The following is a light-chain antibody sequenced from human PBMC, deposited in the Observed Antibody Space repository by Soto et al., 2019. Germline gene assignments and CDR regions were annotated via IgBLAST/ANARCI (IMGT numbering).Light chain of an antibody. CDR3: QHVNSYPLT. Sequence: DIRMTQSPSTLSASVGDRVTITCRASETISYWLAWLQLKPGKAPKVLIYKASTLGSGVPSRFSGSGSGTEFTLTITSLQPDDFATYYRQHVNSYPLTFGGGTKVEIK. J-gene: IGKJ4*01. CDR2: KAS. V-gene: IGKV1-5*03. CDR1: ETISYW.